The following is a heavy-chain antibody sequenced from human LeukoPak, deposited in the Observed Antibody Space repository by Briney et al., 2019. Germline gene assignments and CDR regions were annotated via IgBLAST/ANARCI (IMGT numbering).Heavy chain of an antibody. CDR3: AKDGPYCGGDCYSYYFDY. CDR1: GFTFSSYA. Sequence: PGGSLRLSCAVSGFTFSSYAMNWVRQAPGSGPEWVSAISGSGDVTYYADSVKGRFTISRDNSKNTLYLQMNSLRAEDTAVYYCAKDGPYCGGDCYSYYFDYWGQGTLVTVSS. V-gene: IGHV3-23*01. J-gene: IGHJ4*02. D-gene: IGHD2-21*02. CDR2: ISGSGDVT.